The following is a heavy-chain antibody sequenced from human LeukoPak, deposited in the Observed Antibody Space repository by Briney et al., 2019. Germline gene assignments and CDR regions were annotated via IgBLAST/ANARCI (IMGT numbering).Heavy chain of an antibody. J-gene: IGHJ4*02. CDR1: GFTFSSYA. CDR3: TRGSYAPFDY. Sequence: PGGSLRLSCAASGFTFSSYAMHWVRQAPGKGLEWVAVISYDGSNKYYADSVKGRFTISRDNSKNTLYLQMNSLRAEDTAVYYCTRGSYAPFDYWGQGTLVTVSS. V-gene: IGHV3-30*04. D-gene: IGHD1-26*01. CDR2: ISYDGSNK.